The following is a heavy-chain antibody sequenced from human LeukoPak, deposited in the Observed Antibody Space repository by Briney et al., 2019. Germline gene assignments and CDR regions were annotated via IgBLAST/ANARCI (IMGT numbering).Heavy chain of an antibody. J-gene: IGHJ6*03. CDR2: LYAGGST. CDR3: ARVASRGYYYYYMDV. Sequence: GGSLRLSCAASGFSVSNFYMSWVRQAPGKGLEWVSVLYAGGSTSYSDSVKGRFTISRDNSKNTLYLQMNSLRAEDTAVYYCARVASRGYYYYYMDVWGKGTTVTISS. CDR1: GFSVSNFY. D-gene: IGHD3-22*01. V-gene: IGHV3-53*01.